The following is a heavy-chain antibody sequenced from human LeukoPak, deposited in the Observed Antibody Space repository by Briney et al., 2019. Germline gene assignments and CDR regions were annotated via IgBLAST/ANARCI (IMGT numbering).Heavy chain of an antibody. J-gene: IGHJ4*02. CDR1: GYTFTNFG. Sequence: AAVKVSCKASGYTFTNFGISWVRQAPGEGLEWMGWISAHSGNTNYAQNLQGRVTITTDTSASTAYMELRSLRSDDTAVYSCARANSYTDYWGQGTLVTVSS. V-gene: IGHV1-18*01. CDR3: ARANSYTDY. D-gene: IGHD2-8*01. CDR2: ISAHSGNT.